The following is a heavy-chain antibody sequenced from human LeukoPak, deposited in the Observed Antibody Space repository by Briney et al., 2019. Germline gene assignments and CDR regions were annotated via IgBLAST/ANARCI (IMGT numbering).Heavy chain of an antibody. Sequence: SETLSLTCAVYGGSFSGYYWSWIRQPPGKGPEWIGEINHSGSTNYNPSLKSRVTISVDTSKNQFSLKLSSVTAADRAVYYCAREVSTVFWSGPDIWAQGTLVTVSS. CDR3: AREVSTVFWSGPDI. CDR2: INHSGST. V-gene: IGHV4-34*01. CDR1: GGSFSGYY. D-gene: IGHD3-3*01. J-gene: IGHJ4*02.